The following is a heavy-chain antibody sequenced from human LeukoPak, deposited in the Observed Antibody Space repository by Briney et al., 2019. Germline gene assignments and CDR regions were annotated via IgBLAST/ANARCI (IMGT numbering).Heavy chain of an antibody. D-gene: IGHD3-16*01. J-gene: IGHJ5*02. Sequence: SETLSLTCTVSGGSISSGGYYWSWIRQPPGKGLEWIGYIYHRGSTYYNPSLKSRVAISVDRSKNQFSLKLSSVTAADTAVYYCARWGSTGSYNWLDPWGQGTLVTVSS. V-gene: IGHV4-30-2*01. CDR3: ARWGSTGSYNWLDP. CDR1: GGSISSGGYY. CDR2: IYHRGST.